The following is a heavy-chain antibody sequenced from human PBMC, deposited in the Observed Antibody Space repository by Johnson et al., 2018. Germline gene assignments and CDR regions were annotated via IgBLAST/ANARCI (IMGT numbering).Heavy chain of an antibody. J-gene: IGHJ6*03. CDR3: ARGSGYYGGTGYMDV. CDR2: ISYEENNK. Sequence: QVQLVESGGGVVQPGRSLRLSCAASGFTFGTSAMHWVRQAPGKGLEWVAAISYEENNKYYSDSLRGRFTISRDNSKNTRFLQMTGLRTADTAVYYWARGSGYYGGTGYMDVWGKGTTVTVSS. V-gene: IGHV3-30*03. CDR1: GFTFGTSA. D-gene: IGHD4-23*01.